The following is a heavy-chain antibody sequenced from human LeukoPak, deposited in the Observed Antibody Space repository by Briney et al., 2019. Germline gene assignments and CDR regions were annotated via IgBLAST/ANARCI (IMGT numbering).Heavy chain of an antibody. D-gene: IGHD3/OR15-3a*01. V-gene: IGHV4-59*08. Sequence: SETLSLTCTVSGGSISSYYWSWIRQPPGKGLEWLGYIYYSGSTNYNPSLKSRVTISVDTSKNQFSLKLSSVTAADTAVYYCARHPQYPGAYGFTGFDYWGQGTLDTVSS. J-gene: IGHJ4*02. CDR2: IYYSGST. CDR1: GGSISSYY. CDR3: ARHPQYPGAYGFTGFDY.